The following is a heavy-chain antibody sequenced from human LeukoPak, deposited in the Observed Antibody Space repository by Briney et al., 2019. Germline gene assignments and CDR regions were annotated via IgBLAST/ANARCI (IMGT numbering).Heavy chain of an antibody. CDR2: KRYDGINK. CDR1: GFTYSRYG. V-gene: IGHV3-30*02. D-gene: IGHD3-22*01. Sequence: GGSLSLPCGASGFTYSRYGMHWARQAPGKGLECVAYKRYDGINKYYADSVKRRYHISRHNHKNTLYVQVNSLRAEDRAVYYCAKGVGYYESKPYLSPGEYWGQGTLVTVSS. J-gene: IGHJ4*02. CDR3: AKGVGYYESKPYLSPGEY.